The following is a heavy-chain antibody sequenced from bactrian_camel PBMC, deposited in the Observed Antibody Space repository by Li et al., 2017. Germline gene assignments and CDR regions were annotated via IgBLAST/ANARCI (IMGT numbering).Heavy chain of an antibody. Sequence: HVQLVESGGGSVQAGGSLRLACSTSERIYVRHCMGWFRRVPGNKREGVAAIILLGRTFYADSVKGRFTISRDNAKNTVYLQMNSLKPEDTAVYYCVGGGTYYVLNTDYWAQGTQVTVST. V-gene: IGHV3S53*01. J-gene: IGHJ4*01. CDR3: VGGGTYYVLNTDY. CDR1: ERIYVRHC. D-gene: IGHD2*01. CDR2: IILLGRT.